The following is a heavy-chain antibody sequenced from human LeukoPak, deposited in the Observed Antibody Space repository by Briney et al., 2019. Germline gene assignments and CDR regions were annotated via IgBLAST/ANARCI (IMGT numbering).Heavy chain of an antibody. D-gene: IGHD2-21*01. Sequence: PSQTLSLTRTVSGGSISSGGYYWSWIRQHPGKGLEWIGYIYYSGSTYYNPSLKSRVTISVDTSKNQFSLKLSSVTAADTAVYYCARFDVVGLYYFDYWGQGTLVTVSS. J-gene: IGHJ4*02. V-gene: IGHV4-31*03. CDR2: IYYSGST. CDR3: ARFDVVGLYYFDY. CDR1: GGSISSGGYY.